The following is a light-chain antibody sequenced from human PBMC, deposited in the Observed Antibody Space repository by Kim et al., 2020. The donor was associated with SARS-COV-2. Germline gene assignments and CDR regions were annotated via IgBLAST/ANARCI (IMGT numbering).Light chain of an antibody. V-gene: IGLV3-21*04. CDR2: YVR. Sequence: PEKTARLACGGNNIKSKRVHWYQQRRGQAPVLVIYYVRDRPSGFSEPISGYCAGNTATLTVSRVVAGDEAAYYCQVSDRSGDHNWVFGGGTQLTVL. CDR1: NIKSKR. CDR3: QVSDRSGDHNWV. J-gene: IGLJ3*02.